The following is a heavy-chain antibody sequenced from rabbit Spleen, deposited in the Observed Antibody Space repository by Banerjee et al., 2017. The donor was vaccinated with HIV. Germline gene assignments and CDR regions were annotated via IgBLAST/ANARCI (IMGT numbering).Heavy chain of an antibody. CDR3: ARDLASVVGWNFNL. D-gene: IGHD3-1*01. CDR2: INAVTGKA. J-gene: IGHJ4*01. V-gene: IGHV1S45*01. CDR1: GFSFSDRDV. Sequence: QEQLEESGGGLVKPEGSLTLTCKASGFSFSDRDVMCWVRQAPGKGLEWIACINAVTGKAVYASWAKGRFTFSKTSSTTVTLQMTSLTAADTATYFCARDLASVVGWNFNLWGPGTLVTVS.